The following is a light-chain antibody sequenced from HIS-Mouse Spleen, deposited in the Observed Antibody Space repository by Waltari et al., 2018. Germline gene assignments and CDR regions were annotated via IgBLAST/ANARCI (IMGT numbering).Light chain of an antibody. CDR2: EDS. CDR3: YSTDSSGNHRV. J-gene: IGLJ2*01. Sequence: SYELTQPPSVSVSPGQTARITCSGDALPKKYAYWYQKKSGQAPVLVIYEDSKRPPGIPEGFSGSSSGTMATLTISGAQVEDEADYYCYSTDSSGNHRVFGGGTKLTVL. V-gene: IGLV3-10*01. CDR1: ALPKKY.